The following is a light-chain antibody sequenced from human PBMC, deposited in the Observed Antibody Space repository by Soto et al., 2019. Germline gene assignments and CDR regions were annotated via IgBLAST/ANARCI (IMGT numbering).Light chain of an antibody. CDR1: SSDIGAYNY. CDR2: DVT. Sequence: QSVLTQPASVSESPGQSITISCTGTSSDIGAYNYVSWYQQHPSKSPKLIIFDVTNRPSGVSDRFSGSKSGNTASLTISGLQPEDEADYYCSSYTLSDTLVMFGGGTKLTVL. V-gene: IGLV2-14*03. J-gene: IGLJ3*02. CDR3: SSYTLSDTLVM.